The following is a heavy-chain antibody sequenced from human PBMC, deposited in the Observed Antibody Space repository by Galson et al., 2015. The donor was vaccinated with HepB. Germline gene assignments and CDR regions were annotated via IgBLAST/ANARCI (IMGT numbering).Heavy chain of an antibody. V-gene: IGHV3-21*01. Sequence: SLRLSCAASGFTFSSYSMSWVRQAPGKGLEWVSSISSSSSYIYYADSVKGRFTISRDNAKNSLYLQMNSLRAEDTAVYYCARDPYSSSWFDYWGQGTLVTVSS. CDR2: ISSSSSYI. CDR3: ARDPYSSSWFDY. CDR1: GFTFSSYS. J-gene: IGHJ4*02. D-gene: IGHD6-13*01.